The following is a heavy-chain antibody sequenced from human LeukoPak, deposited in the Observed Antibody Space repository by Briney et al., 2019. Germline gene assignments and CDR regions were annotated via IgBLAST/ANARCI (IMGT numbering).Heavy chain of an antibody. D-gene: IGHD6-13*01. V-gene: IGHV1-8*01. CDR2: MNPNSGNT. Sequence: GASVKVSCKASGYTFTSYDINWVRQATGQGLEWMGWMNPNSGNTGYAQKFQGRVTMTRNTSISTAYMELSSLRSEDTAVYYCARGDLGGYSSSWLRDDDAFDIWGQGTMVTVSS. J-gene: IGHJ3*02. CDR1: GYTFTSYD. CDR3: ARGDLGGYSSSWLRDDDAFDI.